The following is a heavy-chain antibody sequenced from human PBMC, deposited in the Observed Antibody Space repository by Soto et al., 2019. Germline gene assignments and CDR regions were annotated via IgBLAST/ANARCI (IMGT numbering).Heavy chain of an antibody. CDR1: GFTFSSYA. V-gene: IGHV3-64*01. Sequence: EVQLVESGGGLVQPGGSLRLSCAASGFTFSSYAMHWVRQAPGKGLEYVSAISSNGGSTYYANSVKGRFTISRDNSKNTRYLQMGSLRAEDMAVYYCARDGYCSGGSCYISTVGPAFDIWGQGTMVTVSS. CDR3: ARDGYCSGGSCYISTVGPAFDI. D-gene: IGHD2-15*01. J-gene: IGHJ3*02. CDR2: ISSNGGST.